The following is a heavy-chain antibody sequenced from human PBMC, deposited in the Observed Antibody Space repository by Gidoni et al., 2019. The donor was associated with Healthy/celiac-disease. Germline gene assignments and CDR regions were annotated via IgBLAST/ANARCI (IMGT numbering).Heavy chain of an antibody. CDR1: GFTFSSYS. D-gene: IGHD3-10*01. CDR2: ISSSSSYI. J-gene: IGHJ4*02. CDR3: ARGWFGSYEDY. V-gene: IGHV3-21*01. Sequence: EVQLVESGGGLVKPGGSLRLSCAASGFTFSSYSMNGVRQAPGKGLEWVSSISSSSSYIYYADSVKGRFTISRDNAKNSLYLQMNSLRAEDTAVYYCARGWFGSYEDYWGQGTLVTVSS.